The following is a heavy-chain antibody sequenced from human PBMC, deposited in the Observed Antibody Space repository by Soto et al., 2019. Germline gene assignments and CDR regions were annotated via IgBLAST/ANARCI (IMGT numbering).Heavy chain of an antibody. CDR3: ARVRFGEWGYAMDV. CDR1: GLTFSDCY. V-gene: IGHV3-11*01. D-gene: IGHD3-10*01. J-gene: IGHJ6*02. Sequence: QVQLVESGGGLVKPGGSLRLSCAASGLTFSDCYMNWCRQAPGKGLEWVSYISSSGRSINYAGSVKGQFTISRDNAKNSLYAQMNSLRAEDTDMYYYARVRFGEWGYAMDVWGQGTTVTVSS. CDR2: ISSSGRSI.